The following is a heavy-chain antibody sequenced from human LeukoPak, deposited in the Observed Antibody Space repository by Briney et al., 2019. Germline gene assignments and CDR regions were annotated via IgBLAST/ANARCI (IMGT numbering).Heavy chain of an antibody. D-gene: IGHD3-22*01. CDR2: ISTSGST. CDR3: ARDLTDYYELDY. J-gene: IGHJ4*02. Sequence: SETLSLTCTVSGGSISSYYWSWIRQPAGKGLEWIGRISTSGSTNYNPSLKSRVTVSVDTSKNQFSLELSSVTAADTAIYYCARDLTDYYELDYWGQGTLVTVSS. V-gene: IGHV4-4*07. CDR1: GGSISSYY.